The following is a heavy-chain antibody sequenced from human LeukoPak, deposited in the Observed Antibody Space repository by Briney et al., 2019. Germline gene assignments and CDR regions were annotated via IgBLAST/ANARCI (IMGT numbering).Heavy chain of an antibody. V-gene: IGHV4-34*01. Sequence: SETLSLTCAVYGGSFSGYYWSWIRQPPGKGLEWIGGINHSGGTNYNPSLKSRVTISVDTSKNQFSLKLSSVTAADTAVYYCARISGDFDCDWCYFDYWGQGTLVTVSS. CDR1: GGSFSGYY. D-gene: IGHD3-9*01. J-gene: IGHJ4*02. CDR2: INHSGGT. CDR3: ARISGDFDCDWCYFDY.